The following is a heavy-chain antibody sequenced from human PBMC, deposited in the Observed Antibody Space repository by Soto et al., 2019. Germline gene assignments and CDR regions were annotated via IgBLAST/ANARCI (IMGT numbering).Heavy chain of an antibody. CDR1: GYTFTTYY. D-gene: IGHD1-26*01. CDR3: ARALTVGATVDY. CDR2: IIPILGIA. V-gene: IGHV1-69*04. Sequence: SVKVSCKASGYTFTTYYIHWVRQAPGQGLEWMGRIIPILGIAKYAQKFQGRVTITADKSTSTAYMELSSLRSEDTAVYYCARALTVGATVDYWGQGTLVTVSS. J-gene: IGHJ4*02.